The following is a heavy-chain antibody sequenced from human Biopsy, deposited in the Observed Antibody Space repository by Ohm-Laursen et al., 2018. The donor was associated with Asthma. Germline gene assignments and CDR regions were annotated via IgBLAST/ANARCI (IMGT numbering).Heavy chain of an antibody. Sequence: SLRLSCTASGFTFNSYGMHWVRQAPGKGLEWVAVMPFDGRQTYYADSVKGRFTISRDNSKNTLYLQMNSLRAEDTAVYYCAKERYYDFWSGYPIWGQGTMVTVSS. V-gene: IGHV3-30*18. CDR2: MPFDGRQT. CDR1: GFTFNSYG. J-gene: IGHJ3*02. CDR3: AKERYYDFWSGYPI. D-gene: IGHD3-3*01.